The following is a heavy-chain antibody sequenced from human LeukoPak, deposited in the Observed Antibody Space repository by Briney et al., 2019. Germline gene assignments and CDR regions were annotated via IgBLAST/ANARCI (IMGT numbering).Heavy chain of an antibody. CDR1: GFTFSSYW. Sequence: GRSLRLSCAASGFTFSSYWMSWVRQAPGKGLEWVANIKQDGSEKYYVDSVKGRFTISRDNAKNSLYLRMNSLRAEDTAVYYCARAGGSGYDDYWGQGTLVTVSS. J-gene: IGHJ4*02. D-gene: IGHD5-12*01. CDR2: IKQDGSEK. V-gene: IGHV3-7*01. CDR3: ARAGGSGYDDY.